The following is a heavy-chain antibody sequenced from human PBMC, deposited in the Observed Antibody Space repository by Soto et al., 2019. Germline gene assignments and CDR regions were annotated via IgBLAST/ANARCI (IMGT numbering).Heavy chain of an antibody. CDR2: IFRDGKT. CDR3: ATSLFWPGYFDL. D-gene: IGHD2-21*01. Sequence: EVQLVESGGDLIQAGGSLRLSCAASDFTVSSNYMTWVRQAPGKGLECVSAIFRDGKTYYADSVKGRFTISRDNSKNTVCLQMDSLRAEDTAVYSCATSLFWPGYFDLWGRGTLVTVSS. J-gene: IGHJ2*01. V-gene: IGHV3-53*01. CDR1: DFTVSSNY.